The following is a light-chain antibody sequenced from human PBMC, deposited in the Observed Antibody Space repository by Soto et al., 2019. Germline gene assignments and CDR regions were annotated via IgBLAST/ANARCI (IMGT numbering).Light chain of an antibody. V-gene: IGKV1-12*01. Sequence: DIQMTQSPSSVSASVGDRVTITCRASRGISSWLGWYQQKPGKAPNLLIHTASSLQSGVLSRFSGSGSGTDFTLTISSLQPEDFATYYCQQANRFPLTFGGGTKVEIK. CDR3: QQANRFPLT. CDR1: RGISSW. CDR2: TAS. J-gene: IGKJ4*01.